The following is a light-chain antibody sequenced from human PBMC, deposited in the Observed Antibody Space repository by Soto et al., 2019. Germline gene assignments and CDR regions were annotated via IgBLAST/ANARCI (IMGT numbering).Light chain of an antibody. J-gene: IGLJ1*01. V-gene: IGLV2-14*01. CDR2: EVS. CDR1: SSDVGAYDF. CDR3: SSYTTTGPYV. Sequence: QSVLTQPASVSGSPGQSITISCTGTSSDVGAYDFVSWYQQHPGKVPKYLIYEVSNRPSGVSDRFSGSKSGTTASLTISGLQAEDEADYYCSSYTTTGPYVFGTGTKLTVL.